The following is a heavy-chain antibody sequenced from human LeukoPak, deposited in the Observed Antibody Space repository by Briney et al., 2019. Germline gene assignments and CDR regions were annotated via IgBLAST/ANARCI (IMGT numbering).Heavy chain of an antibody. CDR3: ARKDILTAYPFGY. CDR1: GGSFSDYY. D-gene: IGHD3-9*01. Sequence: SETLSLTCAVYGGSFSDYYWNWIRQPPGKGLGWIGEINHSGSTNYNPSLKSRVTISVDTSKNQFSLKLTSVTAADTAMYYCARKDILTAYPFGYWGQGTLVTVSS. CDR2: INHSGST. J-gene: IGHJ4*02. V-gene: IGHV4-34*01.